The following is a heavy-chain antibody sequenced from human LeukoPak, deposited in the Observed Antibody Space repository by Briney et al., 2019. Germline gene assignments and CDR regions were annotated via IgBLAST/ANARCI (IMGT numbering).Heavy chain of an antibody. D-gene: IGHD2-2*01. CDR1: GGTFSSYA. CDR3: ASQLSVVPAAYAFDI. CDR2: IIPIFGTA. J-gene: IGHJ3*02. V-gene: IGHV1-69*13. Sequence: SVKVSCKASGGTFSSYAISWVLQAPGQGLEWMGGIIPIFGTANYAQKFQGRVTITADESTSTAYMELSSLRSEDTAVYYCASQLSVVPAAYAFDIRGQGTMVTVSS.